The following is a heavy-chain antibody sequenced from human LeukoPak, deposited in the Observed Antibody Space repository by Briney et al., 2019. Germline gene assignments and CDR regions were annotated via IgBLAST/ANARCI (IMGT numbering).Heavy chain of an antibody. CDR2: IYYSGSA. CDR3: TRGGTDALSY. Sequence: SETLSLTCTVSGGSISSYYWSWIRQPPGKGLEWIGYIYYSGSANYHPSLKSRVTISVDTSKNRFSLRLSSVTAADTAVYYCTRGGTDALSYWGQGTLVTVSS. V-gene: IGHV4-59*12. J-gene: IGHJ4*02. CDR1: GGSISSYY. D-gene: IGHD3-16*01.